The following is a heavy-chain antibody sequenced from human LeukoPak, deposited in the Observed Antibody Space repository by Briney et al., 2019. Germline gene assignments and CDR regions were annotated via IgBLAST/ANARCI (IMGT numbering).Heavy chain of an antibody. Sequence: ASVKVSCKASGYTFTSYDINWVRQATGQGLEWMGWMNPNSGNTGYAQKFQGRVTMTRNTSISTAYMELSSLRSDDTAVYYCARGYDILTGYYYFDYWGQGTLVTVSS. V-gene: IGHV1-8*01. J-gene: IGHJ4*02. CDR2: MNPNSGNT. CDR1: GYTFTSYD. CDR3: ARGYDILTGYYYFDY. D-gene: IGHD3-9*01.